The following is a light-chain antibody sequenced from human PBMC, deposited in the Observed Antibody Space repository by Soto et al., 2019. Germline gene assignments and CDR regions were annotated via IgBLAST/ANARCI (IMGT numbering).Light chain of an antibody. Sequence: QAVVTQSPSASASLGASVKLTCTLSSGHSSYAIAWHQQQPEKGPRYLVKLNSDGSHSKGDGIPDRFSGSSSGAERYLTISSLQSEDEADYYCQTWGTGIQVFGGGTKLTVL. CDR3: QTWGTGIQV. V-gene: IGLV4-69*01. J-gene: IGLJ3*02. CDR2: LNSDGSH. CDR1: SGHSSYA.